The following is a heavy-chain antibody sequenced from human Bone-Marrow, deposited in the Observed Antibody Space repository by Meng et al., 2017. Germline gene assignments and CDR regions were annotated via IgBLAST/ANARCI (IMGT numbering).Heavy chain of an antibody. J-gene: IGHJ3*02. D-gene: IGHD6-19*01. V-gene: IGHV5-51*01. CDR1: GYSFSDYW. CDR3: ARARSAWFNDAFDI. Sequence: GESLKISCKGSGYSFSDYWIGWVRQMPGKGLEWMGIIQPGDSDTRYSPSFQGHVTMSADKSISTAYLQWSSLKASDTAVYYCARARSAWFNDAFDIWGQGTMVTVSS. CDR2: IQPGDSDT.